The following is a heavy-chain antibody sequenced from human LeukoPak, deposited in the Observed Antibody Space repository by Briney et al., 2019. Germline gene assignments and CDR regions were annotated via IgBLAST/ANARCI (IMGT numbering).Heavy chain of an antibody. CDR3: ARKVVAGTFDY. CDR1: GYSIRSGLY. Sequence: SETLSLTCTVSGYSIRSGLYWGWIRQSPGKGLEWIGNIYHSGITYYTPSLKSRVTISVDTSKNQFSLKLSSVTAADTAVYYCARKVVAGTFDYWGREPWSPSPQ. D-gene: IGHD2-15*01. CDR2: IYHSGIT. J-gene: IGHJ4*02. V-gene: IGHV4-38-2*02.